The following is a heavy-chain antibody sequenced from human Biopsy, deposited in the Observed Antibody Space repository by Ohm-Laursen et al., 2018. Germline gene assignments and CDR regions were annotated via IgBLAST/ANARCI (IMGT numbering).Heavy chain of an antibody. D-gene: IGHD4-11*01. J-gene: IGHJ2*01. CDR2: ISYDGSGE. Sequence: SSLRLSCAASGFTFTSYAMHWVRQAPGKGLEWVAVISYDGSGEYYADSLQGRFIISRDNPKNTVDLQMNSLRAEDTAVYFCARDGKRWDYSTYFSWHFDLWGRGTLVTVSS. CDR3: ARDGKRWDYSTYFSWHFDL. CDR1: GFTFTSYA. V-gene: IGHV3-30*03.